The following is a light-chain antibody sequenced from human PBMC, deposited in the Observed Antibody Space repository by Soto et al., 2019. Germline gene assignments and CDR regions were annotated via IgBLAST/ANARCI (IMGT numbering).Light chain of an antibody. CDR1: QSFSSDY. CDR2: AAS. CDR3: QQYGNSPRSIT. J-gene: IGKJ5*01. Sequence: EIVLTQSPGTLSLSPGERATLSCRASQSFSSDYLAWYQQRPGQAPRLLIYAASSRATGIPDRFSGSGSGTDFTLTINRLEPEDFAVYYCQQYGNSPRSITFGQGTRLEIK. V-gene: IGKV3-20*01.